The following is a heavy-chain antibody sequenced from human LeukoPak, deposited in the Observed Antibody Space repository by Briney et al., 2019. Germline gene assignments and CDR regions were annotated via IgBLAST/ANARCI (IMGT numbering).Heavy chain of an antibody. V-gene: IGHV1-69*13. D-gene: IGHD1-20*01. CDR3: AIRYNWNHGSDY. CDR2: IIPIFGTA. J-gene: IGHJ4*02. CDR1: GGTFSIYA. Sequence: GASVNVSCKASGGTFSIYAISWVRQAPGQGLEWMGGIIPIFGTANYAQKFQGRVTITADESTSTAYMELSSLRSEDTAVYYCAIRYNWNHGSDYWGQGTLVTVSS.